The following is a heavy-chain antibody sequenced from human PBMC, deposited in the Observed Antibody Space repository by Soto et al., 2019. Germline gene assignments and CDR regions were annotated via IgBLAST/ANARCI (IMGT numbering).Heavy chain of an antibody. CDR3: ATSVLP. J-gene: IGHJ5*02. V-gene: IGHV4-31*01. Sequence: QVQLQESGPGLVKPSQTLSLTCTVSGGSISSGGYYWNWIRQHPGKGLEWIGYIYYSGSTYYNSSLKSLVTISIDTSTNQFSLKVSSVTAADTAVYYCATSVLPWGKGTLVTVSS. CDR1: GGSISSGGYY. CDR2: IYYSGST.